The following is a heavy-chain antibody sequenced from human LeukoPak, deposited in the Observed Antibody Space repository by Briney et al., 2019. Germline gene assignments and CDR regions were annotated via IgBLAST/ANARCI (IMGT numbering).Heavy chain of an antibody. Sequence: GSLRLSCTASGLTLGGHDMHWVRQTTGDGLEWVAAVSAGHHAFYAGSVRGRFTVSREDAKNSLFLQMNSLRAGDAATYYCVREARGYHYTYFDYWGQGSLVTVSS. J-gene: IGHJ4*02. CDR2: VSAGHHA. CDR3: VREARGYHYTYFDY. CDR1: GLTLGGHD. D-gene: IGHD5-18*01. V-gene: IGHV3-13*01.